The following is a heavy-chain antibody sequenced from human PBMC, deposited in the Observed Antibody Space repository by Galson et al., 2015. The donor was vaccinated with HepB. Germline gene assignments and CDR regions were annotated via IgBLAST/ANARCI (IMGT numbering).Heavy chain of an antibody. CDR1: GYSFTSYW. D-gene: IGHD2-2*01. J-gene: IGHJ4*02. CDR3: ARHNIVVVPAPDDVIDYFDY. Sequence: QSGAEVKKPGESLRISCKGSGYSFTSYWISWVRQMPGKGLEWMGRIDPSDSYTNYSPSFQGHVTISADKSISTAYLQWSSLKASDTAMYYCARHNIVVVPAPDDVIDYFDYWGQGTLVTVSS. CDR2: IDPSDSYT. V-gene: IGHV5-10-1*01.